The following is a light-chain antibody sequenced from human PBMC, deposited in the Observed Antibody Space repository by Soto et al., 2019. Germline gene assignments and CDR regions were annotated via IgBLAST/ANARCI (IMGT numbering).Light chain of an antibody. CDR3: QQYGSSPLT. V-gene: IGKV3-20*01. Sequence: EIALTQSPGTLSSSQGERATLSCRASQSVSSSFLAWYQQKPGQAPRLLIYGASSRATGIPDRFSGSGSGTDLSLNISRLEPEDVAVYYCQQYGSSPLTFGGGTKGEIK. J-gene: IGKJ4*01. CDR2: GAS. CDR1: QSVSSSF.